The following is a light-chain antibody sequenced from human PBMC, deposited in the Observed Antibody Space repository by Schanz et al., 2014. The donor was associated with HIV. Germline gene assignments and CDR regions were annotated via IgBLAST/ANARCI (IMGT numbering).Light chain of an antibody. Sequence: QSALTQPPSASGSPGQSVTISCTGTSSDVGAYNYVSWYQQYPGKDPKLIIYEVSKRPSGVPDRFSGSKSGNTASLTISGLQAEDEADYYCSSYTSSSPLGVFGTGTKLTVL. CDR3: SSYTSSSPLGV. CDR2: EVS. CDR1: SSDVGAYNY. J-gene: IGLJ1*01. V-gene: IGLV2-8*01.